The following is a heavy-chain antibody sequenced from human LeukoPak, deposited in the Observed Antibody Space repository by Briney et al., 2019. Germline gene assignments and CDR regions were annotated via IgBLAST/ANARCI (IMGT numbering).Heavy chain of an antibody. CDR1: GFTFSSYS. V-gene: IGHV3-7*01. Sequence: GGSLRLSCAASGFTFSSYSMSWVRQAPGKGLEWVANIKQDGSEKNYVGSVKGRFTISRDNAKNSLYLQMNSLRAEDTAVYYCARIKDYYYYMDVWGKGTTVTISS. CDR2: IKQDGSEK. CDR3: ARIKDYYYYMDV. J-gene: IGHJ6*03.